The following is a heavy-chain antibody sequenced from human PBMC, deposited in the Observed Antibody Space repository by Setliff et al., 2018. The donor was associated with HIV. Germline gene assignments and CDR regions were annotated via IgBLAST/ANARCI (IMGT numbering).Heavy chain of an antibody. Sequence: SETLSLTCTVSGDSVTSGGYFWIWICQHPGQGLEWMGYIYKNGDTYYNLSLKSRMTISLDTSKNQFFLKLNSVTAADTAVYYCARGGRKDLTDNWGQGTLVTVSS. J-gene: IGHJ4*02. D-gene: IGHD3-16*01. CDR3: ARGGRKDLTDN. CDR1: GDSVTSGGYF. CDR2: IYKNGDT. V-gene: IGHV4-31*03.